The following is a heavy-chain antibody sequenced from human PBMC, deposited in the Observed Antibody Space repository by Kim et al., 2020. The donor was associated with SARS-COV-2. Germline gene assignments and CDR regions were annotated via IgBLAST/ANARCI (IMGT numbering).Heavy chain of an antibody. D-gene: IGHD3-10*01. CDR2: ISSTTSTI. CDR3: ATNHYCSGTYYPGPFDY. J-gene: IGHJ4*02. Sequence: GGSLRLSCAASGFSFSTYGMNWVRQAPGKGLEWVSYISSTTSTIYYADSVKGRFTISRDNAKNSLYLQMNSLRDEDTAVYYCATNHYCSGTYYPGPFDYWGQGTLVTVSS. V-gene: IGHV3-48*02. CDR1: GFSFSTYG.